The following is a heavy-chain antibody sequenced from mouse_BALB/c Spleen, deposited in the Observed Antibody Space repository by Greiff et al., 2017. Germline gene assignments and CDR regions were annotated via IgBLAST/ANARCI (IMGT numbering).Heavy chain of an antibody. CDR2: IYPGNSDT. CDR1: GYSFTSYW. V-gene: IGHV1-5*01. J-gene: IGHJ4*01. Sequence: VQLQQSGTVLARPGASVKMSCKASGYSFTSYWMHWVKQRPGQGLEWIGAIYPGNSDTSYNQKFKGKAKLTAVTSASTAYMELSSLTNEDSAVYYCTRSAYYRYDEAMDYWGQGTSVTVSS. CDR3: TRSAYYRYDEAMDY. D-gene: IGHD2-14*01.